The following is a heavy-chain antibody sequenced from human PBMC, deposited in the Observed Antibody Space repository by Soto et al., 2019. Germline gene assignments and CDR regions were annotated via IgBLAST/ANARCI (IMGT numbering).Heavy chain of an antibody. CDR2: ISWNSDTI. CDR1: GFAFENYA. V-gene: IGHV3-9*01. CDR3: VKAQALGSYYNWFES. J-gene: IGHJ5*01. D-gene: IGHD3-10*01. Sequence: EVQLVESGGGFVQPGRSLGLSCAASGFAFENYAIHWVRQGTGTGLQWVSGISWNSDTIDYADSVKGRFTISRDNAKNSVYLQMNSLRPEDTAMYYCVKAQALGSYYNWFESWGQGTLVTVSS.